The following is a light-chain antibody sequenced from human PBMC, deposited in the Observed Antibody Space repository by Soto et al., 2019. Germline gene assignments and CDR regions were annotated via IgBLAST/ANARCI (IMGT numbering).Light chain of an antibody. J-gene: IGKJ5*01. CDR3: QQLNSYPIT. CDR1: QGISSY. CDR2: DAS. V-gene: IGKV1-8*01. Sequence: AIRMTQSPSSLSASTGDRVTITCRASQGISSYLAWYQQKPGKAPKLLIYDASTLQSGVPSRFSGSGSGTDFTLTISSLQPEDFATYYCQQLNSYPITFGQGTRLEIK.